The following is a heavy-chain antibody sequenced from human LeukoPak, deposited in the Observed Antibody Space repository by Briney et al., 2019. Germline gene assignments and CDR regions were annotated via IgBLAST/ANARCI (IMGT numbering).Heavy chain of an antibody. CDR3: ARGMDRYFDWPDDN. D-gene: IGHD3-9*01. CDR2: INPNTGGT. CDR1: GYTFTGHY. V-gene: IGHV1-2*02. J-gene: IGHJ4*02. Sequence: ASLKVSCKASGYTFTGHYLHWVRQAPGQGLEWMGWINPNTGGTNYAQKFQGRVTMTRDTSTSTVYMELSSLRSEDTAVYYCARGMDRYFDWPDDNWGQGTLVTVSS.